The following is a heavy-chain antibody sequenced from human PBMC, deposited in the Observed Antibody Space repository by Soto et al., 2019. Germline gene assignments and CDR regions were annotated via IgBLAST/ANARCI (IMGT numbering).Heavy chain of an antibody. V-gene: IGHV3-21*01. J-gene: IGHJ4*02. CDR2: ISSSSSYI. Sequence: PGKGLEWASSISSSSSYIYYADSVKGRFTISRDNAKNSLYLQMNSLRAEDTAVYFFVRADVVDAVRVCDCWGQGTLVTIS. CDR3: VRADVVDAVRVCDC. D-gene: IGHD2-15*01.